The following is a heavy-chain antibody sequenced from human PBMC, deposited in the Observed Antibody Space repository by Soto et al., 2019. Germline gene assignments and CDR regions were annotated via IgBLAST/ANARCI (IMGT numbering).Heavy chain of an antibody. Sequence: SQTLLLTCVISGDSVSSNSAAWNWIRQSPSRGLEWLGRTYYRSKWYNDYAVSVKSRITINPDTSKNQFSLQLNSVTPEDTAVYYCARWWWPTLDFDYWGQGTLVTVSS. CDR3: ARWWWPTLDFDY. CDR2: TYYRSKWYN. D-gene: IGHD2-21*01. J-gene: IGHJ4*02. CDR1: GDSVSSNSAA. V-gene: IGHV6-1*01.